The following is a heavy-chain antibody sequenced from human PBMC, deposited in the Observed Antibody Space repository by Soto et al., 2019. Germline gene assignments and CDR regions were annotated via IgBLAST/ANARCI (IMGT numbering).Heavy chain of an antibody. Sequence: PSETLSLTCTVSGGSISSNEYYWDWLRQPPGKGLEWIGSIYYSGSTYYNPSLKSRVTISVDTSKNQFSLKMSSVTAADTALFFCARQRSILPAATARWLDYWGQGTLVTVSS. CDR3: ARQRSILPAATARWLDY. CDR1: GGSISSNEYY. CDR2: IYYSGST. J-gene: IGHJ4*02. D-gene: IGHD2-2*01. V-gene: IGHV4-39*01.